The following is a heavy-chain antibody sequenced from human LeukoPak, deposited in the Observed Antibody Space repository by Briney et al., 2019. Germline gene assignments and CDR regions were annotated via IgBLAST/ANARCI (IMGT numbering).Heavy chain of an antibody. V-gene: IGHV3-23*01. CDR1: GFTLSTYA. CDR2: TSSSDAGT. CDR3: ARLFYGSGSYGPYYYYYYMDV. J-gene: IGHJ6*03. Sequence: GGSLRLSCAASGFTLSTYAMSWVRQTPGKGLEWVAATSSSDAGTYHADSVRGRFTISRDNSKNTLYLQMNSLRAEDTAVYYCARLFYGSGSYGPYYYYYYMDVWGKGTTVTVSS. D-gene: IGHD3-10*01.